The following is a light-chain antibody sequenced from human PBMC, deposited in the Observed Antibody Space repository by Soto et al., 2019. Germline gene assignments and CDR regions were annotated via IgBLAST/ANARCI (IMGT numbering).Light chain of an antibody. CDR1: SSDVGGYKS. J-gene: IGLJ2*01. CDR3: CSYAGNYTLV. Sequence: QSALTQPRSVSGSPGQSVTISCTGTSSDVGGYKSVSWYQHHPGKAPKLMIYDVSKRPSGVPDRFSGSKSGNTASLTISGLQAEDEADYYCCSYAGNYTLVFGGGTKLTVL. V-gene: IGLV2-11*01. CDR2: DVS.